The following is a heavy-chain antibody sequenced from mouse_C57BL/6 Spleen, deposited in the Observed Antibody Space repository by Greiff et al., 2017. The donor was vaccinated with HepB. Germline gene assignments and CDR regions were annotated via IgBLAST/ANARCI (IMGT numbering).Heavy chain of an antibody. V-gene: IGHV5-4*03. D-gene: IGHD2-12*01. Sequence: EVQVVESGGGLVKPGGSLKLSCAASGFTFSSYAMSWVRQTPEKRLEWVATISDGGSYTYYPDNVKGRFTISRDNAKNYLYLQMSHLKSNDTAMDYCARRGYSDYFDYWGQGTTLTVCS. CDR1: GFTFSSYA. CDR2: ISDGGSYT. J-gene: IGHJ2*01. CDR3: ARRGYSDYFDY.